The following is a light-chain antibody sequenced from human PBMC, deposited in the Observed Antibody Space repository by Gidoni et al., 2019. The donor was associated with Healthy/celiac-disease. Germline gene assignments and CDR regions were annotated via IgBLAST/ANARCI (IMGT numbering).Light chain of an antibody. Sequence: VLTQPPQPSGTPGQRVTTPRSGSSSTIGSNTVNWYQQLPGPAPKLLIYSNNQRPSGVPDRFSGSKSGTSASLAISGLQSEDEADYYCAAWDDSLNGRVFGGGTKLTVL. CDR2: SNN. J-gene: IGLJ3*02. CDR3: AAWDDSLNGRV. CDR1: SSTIGSNT. V-gene: IGLV1-44*01.